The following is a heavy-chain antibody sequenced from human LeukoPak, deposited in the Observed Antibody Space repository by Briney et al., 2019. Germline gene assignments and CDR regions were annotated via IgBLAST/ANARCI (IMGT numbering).Heavy chain of an antibody. V-gene: IGHV1-18*01. Sequence: ASVKVSCKASGYTFTSYGISWVRQAPGQGLKWMGWISAYNGNTNYAQELQGRVTMTTDTSTSTAYMELRSLRSDDTAVYYCARVWSSSSLLGVWGQGTLVTVSS. J-gene: IGHJ4*02. CDR2: ISAYNGNT. CDR1: GYTFTSYG. D-gene: IGHD6-6*01. CDR3: ARVWSSSSLLGV.